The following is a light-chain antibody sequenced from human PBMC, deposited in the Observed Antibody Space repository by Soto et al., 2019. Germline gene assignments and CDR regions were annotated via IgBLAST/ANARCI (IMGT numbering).Light chain of an antibody. CDR1: QSISTY. CDR3: QQSYMDPIT. CDR2: DAS. Sequence: EIEMTQKQSSLSSSVGNRVTITCRASQSISTYLNWYQKKPGKAPNLLIYDASRLQSGVPSRFSGSGGGTDFTLSISSVQPEDFATYFCQQSYMDPITFGQGTRLEIK. J-gene: IGKJ5*01. V-gene: IGKV1-39*01.